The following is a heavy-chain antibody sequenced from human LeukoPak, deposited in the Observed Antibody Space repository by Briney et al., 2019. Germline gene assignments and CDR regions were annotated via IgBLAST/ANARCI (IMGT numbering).Heavy chain of an antibody. CDR2: IIPIFDTA. J-gene: IGHJ4*02. V-gene: IGHV1-69*13. D-gene: IGHD2-15*01. CDR1: GGTFSSYA. CDR3: AADVNCSGGSCYSTPANFDY. Sequence: GASVKVSCKASGGTFSSYAISWVRQAPGQGLEWMGGIIPIFDTANYAQNFQGRVTITADESTSTAYMELSSLRSEDTAVYYCAADVNCSGGSCYSTPANFDYWGQGTLVTVSS.